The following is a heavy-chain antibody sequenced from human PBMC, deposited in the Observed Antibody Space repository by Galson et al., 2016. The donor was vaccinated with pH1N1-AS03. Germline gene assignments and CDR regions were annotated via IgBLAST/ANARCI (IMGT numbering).Heavy chain of an antibody. CDR1: GGSISDYY. CDR3: ASHGDYFAGRDY. D-gene: IGHD4-17*01. J-gene: IGHJ4*02. V-gene: IGHV4-34*01. CDR2: INHSGDT. Sequence: ETLSLTCAVYGGSISDYYWTWIRQAPGKGLEWIGEINHSGDTTYNPSLKSRVTISRDTSKKQFSLNLSSVTAADTAVYYCASHGDYFAGRDYWGQGTLVTVSS.